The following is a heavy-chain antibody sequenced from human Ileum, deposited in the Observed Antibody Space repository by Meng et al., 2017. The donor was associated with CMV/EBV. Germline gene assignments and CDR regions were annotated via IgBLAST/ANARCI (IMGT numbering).Heavy chain of an antibody. D-gene: IGHD2-15*01. Sequence: GESLKISCAASGFTFTSYGMHWVRQAPGKGLEWVSFIPYDASYNYSADSVKGRFTISRDNSKNALYLQMNSLTTEDTAVYYCAIRTGSCSSGRCYLPFDYWGQGTLVTVSS. CDR1: GFTFTSYG. J-gene: IGHJ4*02. V-gene: IGHV3-30*02. CDR2: IPYDASYN. CDR3: AIRTGSCSSGRCYLPFDY.